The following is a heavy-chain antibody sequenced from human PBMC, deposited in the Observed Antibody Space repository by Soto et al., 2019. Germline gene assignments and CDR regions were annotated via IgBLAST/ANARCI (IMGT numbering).Heavy chain of an antibody. D-gene: IGHD1-1*01. CDR3: ARGSAHIQVQTFDY. CDR1: GFTFSDYS. CDR2: ISPTSGAI. Sequence: EVHLVESGGGLVKSGGSLRVSCTASGFTFSDYSMHWVRQAPGKGLEWVSSISPTSGAIYYADSVKGRFTISRDNAKNSLFLQMNSLRADDTAVYSCARGSAHIQVQTFDYWGQGTLVTVSS. J-gene: IGHJ4*02. V-gene: IGHV3-21*01.